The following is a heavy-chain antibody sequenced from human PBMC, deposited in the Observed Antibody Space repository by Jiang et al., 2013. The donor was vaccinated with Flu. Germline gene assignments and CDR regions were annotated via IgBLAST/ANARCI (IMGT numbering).Heavy chain of an antibody. CDR1: GGSISSGSYY. V-gene: IGHV4-61*02. Sequence: GSGLVKPSQTLPLTCTVSGGSISSGSYYWSWIRQPAGKGLEWIGRIYTSGSTNYNPSLKSRVTISVDTSKNQFSLKLSSVTAADTAVYYCARDTDSLGGHAFDIWGQGTMVTVSS. CDR2: IYTSGST. J-gene: IGHJ3*02. D-gene: IGHD1-26*01. CDR3: ARDTDSLGGHAFDI.